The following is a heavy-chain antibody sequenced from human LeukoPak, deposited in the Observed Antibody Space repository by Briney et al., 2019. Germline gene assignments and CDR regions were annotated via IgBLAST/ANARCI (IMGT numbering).Heavy chain of an antibody. CDR3: ARDRVAGFDY. CDR1: GFTFSSYS. D-gene: IGHD6-19*01. Sequence: GGSLRLSCAASGFTFSSYSMNWVRQAPGKGLEWVSSISSSSSYIYYADSVKGRFTISRDNAKNSLYLQMNSPRAEDTAVYYCARDRVAGFDYWGQGTLVTVSS. J-gene: IGHJ4*02. V-gene: IGHV3-21*01. CDR2: ISSSSSYI.